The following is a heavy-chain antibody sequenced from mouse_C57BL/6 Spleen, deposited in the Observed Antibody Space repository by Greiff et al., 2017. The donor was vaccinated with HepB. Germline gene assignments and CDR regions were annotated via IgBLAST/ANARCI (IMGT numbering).Heavy chain of an antibody. Sequence: QVQLQQSGSELRSPGSSVKLSCKDFDSEVFPIAYMSWVMQKPGHGFYWVGGILPSIGRTIYGEKFEDKATLVPDTLSNTACLEFNSLTSEESAIYYCARPTMVTSWYFDVWGTGTTVTVSS. V-gene: IGHV15-2*01. CDR2: ILPSIGRT. CDR1: DSEVFPIAY. J-gene: IGHJ1*03. D-gene: IGHD2-2*01. CDR3: ARPTMVTSWYFDV.